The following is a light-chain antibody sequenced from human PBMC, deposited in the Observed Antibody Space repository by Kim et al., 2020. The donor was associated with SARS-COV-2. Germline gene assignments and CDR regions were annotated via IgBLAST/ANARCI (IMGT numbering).Light chain of an antibody. V-gene: IGLV2-14*04. Sequence: GQWFTISCTGTSSDVGGYTYVSWYQQHPGKAPKLMIYDVSERPSGVSNRFSGSQSGNTASLTISGLQAEDEADYYCSSYTSSSTFVFGGGTQLTVL. J-gene: IGLJ3*02. CDR3: SSYTSSSTFV. CDR1: SSDVGGYTY. CDR2: DVS.